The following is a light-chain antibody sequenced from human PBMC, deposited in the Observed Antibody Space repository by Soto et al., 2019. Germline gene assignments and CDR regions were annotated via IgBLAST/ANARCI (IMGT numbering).Light chain of an antibody. CDR2: DAS. Sequence: EIVLTQSPGTLSLSPGERATLSCRASQSISSSYLAWYQQKPGQAPRLLISDASRRATGIPDRFSGSGSGTDFTLTIRRLEPEDFAVYYCHQCGSSPWTFGQGTRVEIK. CDR1: QSISSSY. J-gene: IGKJ1*01. CDR3: HQCGSSPWT. V-gene: IGKV3-20*01.